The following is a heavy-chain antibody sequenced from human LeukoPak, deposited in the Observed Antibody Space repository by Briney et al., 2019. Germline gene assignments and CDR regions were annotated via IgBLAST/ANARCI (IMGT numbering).Heavy chain of an antibody. CDR2: INHSGST. J-gene: IGHJ4*02. CDR1: GGSFSGYY. CDR3: ARGGDYDSSCYFDY. Sequence: SETLSLTCAVYGGSFSGYYWSWIRQPPGKGLEWIGEINHSGSTNYNPSLKSRVTISVDTSKNQFSLKLSSVTAADTAVYYCARGGDYDSSCYFDYWGQGTLVTVSP. V-gene: IGHV4-34*01. D-gene: IGHD3-22*01.